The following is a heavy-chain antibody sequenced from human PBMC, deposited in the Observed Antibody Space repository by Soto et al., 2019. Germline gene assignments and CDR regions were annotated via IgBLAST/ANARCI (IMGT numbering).Heavy chain of an antibody. CDR1: GFTVSSNY. Sequence: GGPIRSCAASGFTVSSNYMSWVRQARGKGLEWGSVIYSGGSTYYADSVKGRFTISRDNSKNTLYLQMNSLRAEDTAVYYCARAPLPYGSGRSDDYWGQGTLVTVSS. V-gene: IGHV3-53*01. CDR3: ARAPLPYGSGRSDDY. CDR2: IYSGGST. J-gene: IGHJ4*02. D-gene: IGHD3-10*01.